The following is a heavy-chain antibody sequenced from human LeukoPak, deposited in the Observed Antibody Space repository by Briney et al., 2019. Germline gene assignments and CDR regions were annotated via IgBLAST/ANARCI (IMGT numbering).Heavy chain of an antibody. CDR1: GFTFSTHR. J-gene: IGHJ4*02. CDR3: ARFNTYYYGSGSYRAFDY. CDR2: ISGTSTYI. D-gene: IGHD3-10*01. V-gene: IGHV3-21*01. Sequence: GGSLRLSCAASGFTFSTHRMHWVRQAPGKGLEWVSSISGTSTYIHYADSVRGRFTISRDNAKNSLYLQMNSLRAEDTAVYYCARFNTYYYGSGSYRAFDYWGQGTLVTVSS.